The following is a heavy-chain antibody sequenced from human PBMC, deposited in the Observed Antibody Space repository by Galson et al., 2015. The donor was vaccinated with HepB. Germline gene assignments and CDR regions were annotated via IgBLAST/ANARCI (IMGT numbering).Heavy chain of an antibody. CDR2: ISWDGGST. CDR3: AKDWRRYSSSWALFDY. J-gene: IGHJ4*02. V-gene: IGHV3-43*01. Sequence: SLRLSCAASGFTFDDYTMHWVRQAPGKGLEWVSLISWDGGSTYYADPVKGRFTISRDNSKNSLYLQMNSPRTEDTALYYCAKDWRRYSSSWALFDYWGQGTLVTVSS. CDR1: GFTFDDYT. D-gene: IGHD6-13*01.